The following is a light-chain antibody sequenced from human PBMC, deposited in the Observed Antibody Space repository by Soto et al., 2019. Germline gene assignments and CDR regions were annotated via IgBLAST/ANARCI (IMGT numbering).Light chain of an antibody. CDR2: NTF. V-gene: IGKV3-20*01. Sequence: EIVLTQSPGALFLSPGESATLSCRASQIVNSYFFAWYQQRPGQPPRLLIYNTFARATGVPDRFSGSGSGTDFTHSISRLEPEDFAVYFCQQYGSSPLTFGGGTRVEIK. CDR3: QQYGSSPLT. J-gene: IGKJ4*01. CDR1: QIVNSYF.